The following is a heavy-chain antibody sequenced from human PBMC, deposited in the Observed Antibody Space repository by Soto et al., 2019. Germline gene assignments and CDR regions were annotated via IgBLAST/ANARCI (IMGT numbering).Heavy chain of an antibody. CDR1: GFTFSSYG. D-gene: IGHD3-9*01. CDR2: IWYDGSNK. J-gene: IGHJ3*02. Sequence: QVQLVESGGGVVQPGRSLRLSCAASGFTFSSYGMHWVRQAPGKGLEWVAVIWYDGSNKYYADSVKGRFTISRDNSKNTLYLQMNSLRAEDTAVYYCARDGGDLLTGFSDAFDIWGQGTMVTVSS. V-gene: IGHV3-33*01. CDR3: ARDGGDLLTGFSDAFDI.